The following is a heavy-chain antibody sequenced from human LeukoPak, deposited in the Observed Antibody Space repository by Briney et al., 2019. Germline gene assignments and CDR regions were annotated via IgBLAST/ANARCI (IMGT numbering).Heavy chain of an antibody. J-gene: IGHJ6*02. CDR1: GYTFTDYS. CDR2: INPNSGGT. Sequence: GASVKVSCKASGYTFTDYSMHWVRQGPGQGLEWMGWINPNSGGTNYAQKFQGRVTMTRDTSISTAYMELSRLRSDDTAVYYCAIPSMVIEYYYYGMDVWGQGTTVTVSS. D-gene: IGHD3-22*01. CDR3: AIPSMVIEYYYYGMDV. V-gene: IGHV1-2*02.